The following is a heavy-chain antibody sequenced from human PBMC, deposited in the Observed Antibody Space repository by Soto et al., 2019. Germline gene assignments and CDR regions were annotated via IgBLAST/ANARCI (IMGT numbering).Heavy chain of an antibody. Sequence: ASVKVSCKASGYSFTTYYMRWVRQAPGQGLEWMGMINPSGGSTSYAQKFQGRVTMTRDTSTSTVYMELSSLRSEDTAVYYCARNDKSGLDYWGQGTLVTVSS. J-gene: IGHJ4*02. CDR1: GYSFTTYY. CDR2: INPSGGST. CDR3: ARNDKSGLDY. D-gene: IGHD1-1*01. V-gene: IGHV1-46*01.